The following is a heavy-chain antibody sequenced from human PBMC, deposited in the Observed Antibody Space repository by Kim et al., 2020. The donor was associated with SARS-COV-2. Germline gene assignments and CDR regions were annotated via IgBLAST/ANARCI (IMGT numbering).Heavy chain of an antibody. Sequence: GGSLRLSCAASGFTFGGNWMTWVRQAAGKGLEWVACINQDGSQRYYVDSAKGRFTISRDNAKNSVYLQMNRLRGEDTAGYYCARGRGVDYWGQGTLVTVS. CDR1: GFTFGGNW. V-gene: IGHV3-7*04. J-gene: IGHJ4*02. CDR3: ARGRGVDY. CDR2: INQDGSQR.